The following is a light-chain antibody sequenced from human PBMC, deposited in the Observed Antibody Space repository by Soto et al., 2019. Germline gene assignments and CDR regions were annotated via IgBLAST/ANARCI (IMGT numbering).Light chain of an antibody. V-gene: IGLV2-8*01. CDR2: EVN. Sequence: QSTLTQPPSASGSPGQSVTISCTGVSSDVGGYDYVLWYQQYPGKAPKLIIFEVNKRPSGVPDRFSGSKSGNTASLTVSGLQVDDEAEPFRFSFTTTSTQVFGTGTKVTVL. J-gene: IGLJ1*01. CDR1: SSDVGGYDY. CDR3: FSFTTTSTQV.